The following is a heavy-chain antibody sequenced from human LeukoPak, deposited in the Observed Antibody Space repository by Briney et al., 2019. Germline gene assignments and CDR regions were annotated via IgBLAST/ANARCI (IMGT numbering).Heavy chain of an antibody. Sequence: SETLSLTCTVSGGSISSSSYYWGWIRQPPGKGLEWIGSIYYSGSTYYNPSLKSRVTISVDTSKNQFSLKLSSVTAADTAVYYCARVWGGSGSYYHYYYYGMDVWGQGTTVTVSS. CDR2: IYYSGST. CDR3: ARVWGGSGSYYHYYYYGMDV. J-gene: IGHJ6*02. D-gene: IGHD3-10*01. CDR1: GGSISSSSYY. V-gene: IGHV4-39*07.